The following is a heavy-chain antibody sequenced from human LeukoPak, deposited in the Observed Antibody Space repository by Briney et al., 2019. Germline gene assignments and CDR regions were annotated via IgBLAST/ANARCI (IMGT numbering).Heavy chain of an antibody. CDR1: GFSFSDYS. D-gene: IGHD3-16*01. CDR3: ARDLSDDYSLDY. J-gene: IGHJ4*02. CDR2: ITISSSII. V-gene: IGHV3-21*01. Sequence: KPGGSLRLSCAASGFSFSDYSMNWVRQAPGKGLEWVSSITISSSIIYYADSVKGRFTISRDNAKNSLFLQINSLRAEDTAVYYCARDLSDDYSLDYWGQGTLVSVSS.